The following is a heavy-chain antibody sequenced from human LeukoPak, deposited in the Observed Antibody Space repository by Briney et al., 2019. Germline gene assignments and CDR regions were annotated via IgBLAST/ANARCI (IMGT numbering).Heavy chain of an antibody. J-gene: IGHJ6*02. CDR1: GGSISSGDYY. Sequence: SSQTLSLTCTVSGGSISSGDYYWSWIRQPPGKGLEWIGYIYYSGSTYYNPSLKSRVTISVDTSKNQISLKLSSVTAADTAVYYCARVPAARYYYYGMDVWGQGTTVTVSS. CDR3: ARVPAARYYYYGMDV. V-gene: IGHV4-30-4*01. D-gene: IGHD2-2*01. CDR2: IYYSGST.